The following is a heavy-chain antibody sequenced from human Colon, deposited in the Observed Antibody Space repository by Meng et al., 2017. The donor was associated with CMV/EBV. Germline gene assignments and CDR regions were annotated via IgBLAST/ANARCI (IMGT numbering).Heavy chain of an antibody. CDR1: GFTFSSYS. Sequence: GESLKISCAASGFTFSSYSMNWVRQAPGKGLEWVSSISSSSSYIYYADSVKGRFTISRDNAKNSLYLQMSSVRAEDTAVYYCARAGFSRGYGGDYWGQGTLVTVSS. CDR2: ISSSSSYI. CDR3: ARAGFSRGYGGDY. D-gene: IGHD3-22*01. V-gene: IGHV3-21*01. J-gene: IGHJ4*02.